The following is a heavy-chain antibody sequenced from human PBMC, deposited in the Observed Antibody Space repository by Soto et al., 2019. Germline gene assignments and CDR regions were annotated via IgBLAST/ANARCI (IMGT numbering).Heavy chain of an antibody. V-gene: IGHV3-11*01. CDR1: GFTFSDYY. J-gene: IGHJ6*02. Sequence: QVQLVESGGGLVKPGGSLRLSCAASGFTFSDYYMSWIRQAPGKGLEWVSYISSSGSTIYYADSVKGRFTISRDNAKNSLYLQMNSLRAEDTAVCYCARDFDDSNYYYYYGMDVWGQGTTVTVSS. D-gene: IGHD3-9*01. CDR2: ISSSGSTI. CDR3: ARDFDDSNYYYYYGMDV.